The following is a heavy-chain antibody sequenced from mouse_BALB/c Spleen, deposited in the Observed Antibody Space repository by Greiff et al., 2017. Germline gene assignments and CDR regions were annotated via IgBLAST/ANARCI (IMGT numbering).Heavy chain of an antibody. CDR2: INPSTGYT. Sequence: VQLQQSGAELAKPGASVKMSCKASGYTFTSYWMHWVKQRPGQGLEWIGYINPSTGYTEYNQKFKDKATLTADKSSSTAYMQLSSLTSEDSAVYYCARPIYYDYDGAWFAYWGQGTLVTVSA. CDR1: GYTFTSYW. V-gene: IGHV1-7*01. J-gene: IGHJ3*01. D-gene: IGHD2-4*01. CDR3: ARPIYYDYDGAWFAY.